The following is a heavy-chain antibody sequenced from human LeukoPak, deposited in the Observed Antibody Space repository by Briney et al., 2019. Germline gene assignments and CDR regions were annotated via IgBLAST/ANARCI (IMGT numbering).Heavy chain of an antibody. D-gene: IGHD4-17*01. CDR3: AKDGGDYDYYDYYMDV. V-gene: IGHV3-30*02. Sequence: PGGSLRLSCAASGFSFSTYGMNWVRQAPGKGLDWVAFIRYEGSNKYYADSVKGRFTISRDNSKNTVYLQMNSLRAEDTAVYYCAKDGGDYDYYDYYMDVWGKGITVSVSS. CDR1: GFSFSTYG. CDR2: IRYEGSNK. J-gene: IGHJ6*03.